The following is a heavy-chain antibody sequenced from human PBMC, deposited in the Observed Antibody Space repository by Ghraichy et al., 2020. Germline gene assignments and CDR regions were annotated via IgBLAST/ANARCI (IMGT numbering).Heavy chain of an antibody. CDR2: IYYSGST. CDR1: GGSISSYY. J-gene: IGHJ2*01. Sequence: SETLSLTCTVSGGSISSYYRSWIRQPPGKGLEWIGYIYYSGSTNYNPSLKSRVTISVDTSKNQFSLKLSSVTAADTAVYYCARGGRTTVVTAYFDLWGRGTLVTVSS. D-gene: IGHD4-23*01. V-gene: IGHV4-59*01. CDR3: ARGGRTTVVTAYFDL.